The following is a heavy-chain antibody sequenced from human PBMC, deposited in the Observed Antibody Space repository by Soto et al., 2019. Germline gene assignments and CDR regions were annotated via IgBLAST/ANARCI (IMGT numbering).Heavy chain of an antibody. J-gene: IGHJ3*02. CDR3: AREACSGGSCYSSDAFDI. V-gene: IGHV3-30-3*01. CDR2: ISYDGSNE. Sequence: QVQLVESGGGVVQPGRSLRLSCAASGFTFSSYVMHWVRQAPGKGLEWVAAISYDGSNEYYADSVKGRFIISRDNSKNTLYLEMNSLRAEDTAVYYCAREACSGGSCYSSDAFDIWDQGTMVTVSS. CDR1: GFTFSSYV. D-gene: IGHD2-15*01.